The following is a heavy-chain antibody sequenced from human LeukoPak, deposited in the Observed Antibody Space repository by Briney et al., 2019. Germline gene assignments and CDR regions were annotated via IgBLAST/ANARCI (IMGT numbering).Heavy chain of an antibody. V-gene: IGHV1-2*02. CDR3: ARDEYSYGLGFDY. D-gene: IGHD5-18*01. J-gene: IGHJ4*02. CDR2: INPNSGGT. CDR1: GYTFTGYY. Sequence: ASVKVSCKASGYTFTGYYMHWVRQAPGQGLEWMGWINPNSGGTNYAQKFQGRVTMTRDTSISTAYMELSRLRSDDTAVYYCARDEYSYGLGFDYWGQGTLVTVSS.